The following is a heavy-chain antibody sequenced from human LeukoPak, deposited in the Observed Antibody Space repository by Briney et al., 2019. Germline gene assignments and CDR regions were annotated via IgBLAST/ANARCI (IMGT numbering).Heavy chain of an antibody. CDR1: GGSFSGYY. V-gene: IGHV4-34*01. CDR2: INHSGST. CDR3: ARARYCSGGSCKQRMNWFDP. J-gene: IGHJ5*02. Sequence: SETLSLTCAVYGGSFSGYYWSWIRQPPGKGLEWIGEINHSGSTNYNPSLKSRVTISVDTSKNQFSLKLSSVTAADTAVYYCARARYCSGGSCKQRMNWFDPWGQGTLVTVSS. D-gene: IGHD2-15*01.